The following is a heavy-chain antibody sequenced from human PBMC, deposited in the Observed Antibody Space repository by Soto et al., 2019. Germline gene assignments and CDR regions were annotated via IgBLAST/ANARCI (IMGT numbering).Heavy chain of an antibody. D-gene: IGHD1-26*01. J-gene: IGHJ6*02. V-gene: IGHV1-69*13. CDR1: GGTFRSYS. CDR2: IIPIFGTA. CDR3: ARKSGSDYYYGMDV. Sequence: GASVKVSCKGSGGTFRSYSISWGRKAPGQGLEWMGGIIPIFGTANYAQKFQGRVTITADESTSTAYMELSSLRSEDTAVYYCARKSGSDYYYGMDVWGQGTTVTVSS.